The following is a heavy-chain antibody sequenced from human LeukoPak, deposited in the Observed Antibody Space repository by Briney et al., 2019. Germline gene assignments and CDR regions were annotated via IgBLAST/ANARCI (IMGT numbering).Heavy chain of an antibody. CDR3: AKLTVTTAPAPFDY. D-gene: IGHD4-11*01. V-gene: IGHV3-53*01. Sequence: PGGSLRLSCAVSGFTVSSNYMSWVRQAPGKGLEWVSVIYSGGSTYYADSVKGRFTISRDNSKNTLYLQMNSLRAEDTAVYYCAKLTVTTAPAPFDYWGQGTLVTVSS. CDR2: IYSGGST. CDR1: GFTVSSNY. J-gene: IGHJ4*02.